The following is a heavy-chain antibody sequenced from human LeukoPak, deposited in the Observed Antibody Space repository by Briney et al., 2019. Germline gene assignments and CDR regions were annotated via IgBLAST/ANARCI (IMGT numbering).Heavy chain of an antibody. J-gene: IGHJ4*02. D-gene: IGHD2-21*01. V-gene: IGHV3-11*05. CDR3: ARDLGSHSAYFDF. Sequence: GGSLRLSCAAPGFTFSDYYMSWIRQAPGKGLECVSYISSSTGYTNYADSVEGRFTISRDNAKNSLYLQMNSLRAEGTAVYYCARDLGSHSAYFDFWGQGALVTVSS. CDR2: ISSSTGYT. CDR1: GFTFSDYY.